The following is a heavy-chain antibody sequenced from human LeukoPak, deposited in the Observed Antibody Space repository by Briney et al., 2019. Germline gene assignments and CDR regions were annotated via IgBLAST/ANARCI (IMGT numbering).Heavy chain of an antibody. CDR1: GYTFTGYY. Sequence: GASVKVSCKASGYTFTGYYMHWVRQAPGQGLEWMGRINPNSGGTNYAQKFQGRVTMTRDTSISTAYMELSRLRSDDTAVYYCARDLGTTVTTLGFDPWGQGTLVTVSS. V-gene: IGHV1-2*06. CDR3: ARDLGTTVTTLGFDP. CDR2: INPNSGGT. J-gene: IGHJ5*02. D-gene: IGHD4-17*01.